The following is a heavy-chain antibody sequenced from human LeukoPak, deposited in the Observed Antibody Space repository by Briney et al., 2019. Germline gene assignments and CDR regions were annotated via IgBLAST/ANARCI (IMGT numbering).Heavy chain of an antibody. J-gene: IGHJ5*02. D-gene: IGHD3-10*01. CDR3: ASTVRGITMVRGVISPTNWFDP. CDR2: IYYSGST. Sequence: SWIRQHPGKGLEWIGYIYYSGSTYYNPSLKSRVTISVDTSKNQFSLKLSSVTAADTAVYYCASTVRGITMVRGVISPTNWFDPWGQGTLVTVSS. V-gene: IGHV4-31*02.